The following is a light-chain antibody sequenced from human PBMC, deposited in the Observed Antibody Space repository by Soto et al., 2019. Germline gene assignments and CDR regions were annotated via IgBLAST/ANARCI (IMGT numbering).Light chain of an antibody. CDR2: GNR. J-gene: IGLJ3*02. CDR3: QAYDYSLTAFV. V-gene: IGLV1-40*01. CDR1: NSNLGAGYD. Sequence: QSALTQPPSVSGAPGQRGTISCTGNNSNLGAGYDVHWYQQLPGAAPKLVIFGNRNRPSGVPERFSGSKSGTSASLAITGLQAEDEADYYCQAYDYSLTAFVFGGGTKVTVL.